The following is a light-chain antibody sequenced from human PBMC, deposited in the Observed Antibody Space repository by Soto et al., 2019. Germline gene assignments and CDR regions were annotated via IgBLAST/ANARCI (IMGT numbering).Light chain of an antibody. J-gene: IGLJ2*01. Sequence: QSALTLPPSVPGSPGQAIPISCTGTSSDVGGYNYASWYQQLPGKAPKLLIYEVSNRPSGVSNRFSGSKSGNTASMTISGLQAEDEAEYYCSSYTSSSALVFGGGTQLTVL. CDR2: EVS. V-gene: IGLV2-14*01. CDR3: SSYTSSSALV. CDR1: SSDVGGYNY.